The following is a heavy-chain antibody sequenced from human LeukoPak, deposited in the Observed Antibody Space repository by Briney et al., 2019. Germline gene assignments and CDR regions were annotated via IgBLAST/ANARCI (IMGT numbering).Heavy chain of an antibody. CDR1: GYTFTSYD. D-gene: IGHD6-13*01. Sequence: GASVKVSCKAPGYTFTSYDINWVRQATGQGLEWMGWMNPNSGNTGYAQKFQGRVTMTRNTSISTAYMELSSLRSEDTAVYYCASSSRYDNAFDIWGQGTMVTVSS. CDR2: MNPNSGNT. CDR3: ASSSRYDNAFDI. J-gene: IGHJ3*02. V-gene: IGHV1-8*01.